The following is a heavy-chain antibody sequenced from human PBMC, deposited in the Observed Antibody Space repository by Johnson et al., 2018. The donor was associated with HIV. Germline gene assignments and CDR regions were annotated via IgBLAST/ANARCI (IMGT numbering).Heavy chain of an antibody. Sequence: QVQLVESGGGLVKPGGSLRLSCAASGFTFSDYYMSWIRQAPGKGLEWVSYISSSGSTIYYADSVKGRFTISRDNSENTLYLQMNRLRAEDTAVYYCARAYYDSRGYYPHAFHVWGQGTVVTVSS. D-gene: IGHD3-22*01. V-gene: IGHV3-11*01. J-gene: IGHJ3*01. CDR3: ARAYYDSRGYYPHAFHV. CDR1: GFTFSDYY. CDR2: ISSSGSTI.